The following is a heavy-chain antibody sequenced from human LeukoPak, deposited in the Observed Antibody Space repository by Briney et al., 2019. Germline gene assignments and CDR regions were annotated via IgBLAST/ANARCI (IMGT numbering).Heavy chain of an antibody. V-gene: IGHV4-39*07. J-gene: IGHJ4*02. CDR2: IYYSGST. Sequence: SETLSLTCTVSGGSISSSSYYWGWIRQTPGKGLEWIGSIYYSGSTYYNPSLKSRVTISVDTSKNQFSLKLSSVTAADTAVYYCASRIAARHLDYWGQGTLVTVSS. CDR1: GGSISSSSYY. CDR3: ASRIAARHLDY. D-gene: IGHD6-6*01.